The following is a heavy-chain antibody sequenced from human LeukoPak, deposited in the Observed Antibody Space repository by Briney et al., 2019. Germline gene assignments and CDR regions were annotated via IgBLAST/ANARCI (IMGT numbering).Heavy chain of an antibody. J-gene: IGHJ4*02. CDR2: INPSGGST. D-gene: IGHD6-19*01. CDR3: ATLPNTELGTEYTSAVAGDY. CDR1: GYTFTSYY. Sequence: ASVKVSCKASGYTFTSYYMHWVRQAPGQGLEWMGIINPSGGSTSYAQKFQGRVTMTRDTSTSTVYMELSSLRSEDTAVYYCATLPNTELGTEYTSAVAGDYWGQGTLVTVSS. V-gene: IGHV1-46*01.